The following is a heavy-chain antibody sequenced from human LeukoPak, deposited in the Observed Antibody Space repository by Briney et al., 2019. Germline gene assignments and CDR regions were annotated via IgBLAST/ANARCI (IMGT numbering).Heavy chain of an antibody. CDR2: IKQDGSEK. D-gene: IGHD4-17*01. V-gene: IGHV3-7*01. J-gene: IGHJ4*02. CDR1: GFIFSSYW. CDR3: ARDRLYGPPDY. Sequence: GGSLRLSCAASGFIFSSYWMSWVHQAPGKGLEWVANIKQDGSEKYYVDSVKGRFTISRDNAKHSLYLQMNSLRAEDTAVYYCARDRLYGPPDYWGQGTLVTVSS.